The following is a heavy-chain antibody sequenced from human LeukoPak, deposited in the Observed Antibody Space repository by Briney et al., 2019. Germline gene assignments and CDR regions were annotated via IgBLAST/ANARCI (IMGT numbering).Heavy chain of an antibody. Sequence: ASVKVSCKASGYTFTGSDIHWMRQAPGQGLEWMGRIIPNSGATNYAQKFQGRVTVTRDTSISTAYMELSRLRSEDTAVYYCARGAARGLDYWGQGTLVAVSS. V-gene: IGHV1-2*06. CDR2: IIPNSGAT. D-gene: IGHD3-10*01. CDR1: GYTFTGSD. CDR3: ARGAARGLDY. J-gene: IGHJ4*02.